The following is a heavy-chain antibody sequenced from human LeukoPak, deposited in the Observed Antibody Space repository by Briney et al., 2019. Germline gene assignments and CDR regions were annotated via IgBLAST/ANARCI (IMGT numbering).Heavy chain of an antibody. V-gene: IGHV4-39*07. D-gene: IGHD6-13*01. J-gene: IGHJ4*02. CDR3: ARLSWYGYYFDY. Sequence: SETLSLTCTVSGGSISSNSYYWGWIRQPPGKGLKWIGSIYYSGSTYYNPSLKSRVTISVDTSKNQFSLKLSSVTAADTAVYYCARLSWYGYYFDYWGQGTLVTVSS. CDR2: IYYSGST. CDR1: GGSISSNSYY.